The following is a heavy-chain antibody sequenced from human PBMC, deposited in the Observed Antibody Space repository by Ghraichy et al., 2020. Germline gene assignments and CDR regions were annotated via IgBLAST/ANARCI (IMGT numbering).Heavy chain of an antibody. CDR3: ARLGEPEIDY. CDR1: GGSFSGYY. CDR2: INHSGST. Sequence: SETLSLTCAVYGGSFSGYYWSWIRQPPGKGLEWIGEINHSGSTNYNPSLKSRVTISVDTSKNQFSLKLSSVTAAGTAVYYCARLGEPEIDYWGQGTLVTVSS. J-gene: IGHJ4*02. D-gene: IGHD3-16*01. V-gene: IGHV4-34*01.